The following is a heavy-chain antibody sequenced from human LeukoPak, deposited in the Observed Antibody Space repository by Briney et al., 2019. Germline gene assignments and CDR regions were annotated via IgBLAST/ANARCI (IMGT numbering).Heavy chain of an antibody. CDR3: ARGSRGGYDLVRVDC. Sequence: GASVKVSCKASGYTFTGYYMHWVRQAPGQGLEWMGWINPNSGGTNYAQKFQGRVTMTRDTSISTAYMELSRLRSDDTAVYYCARGSRGGYDLVRVDCWGQGTLVTVSS. CDR1: GYTFTGYY. D-gene: IGHD5-12*01. V-gene: IGHV1-2*02. CDR2: INPNSGGT. J-gene: IGHJ4*02.